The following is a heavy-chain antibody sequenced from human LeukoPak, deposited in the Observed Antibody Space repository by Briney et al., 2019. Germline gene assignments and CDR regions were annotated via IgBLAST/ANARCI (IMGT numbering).Heavy chain of an antibody. CDR1: AYSISSAYY. CDR3: AKGTSSGWYYFDY. J-gene: IGHJ4*02. D-gene: IGHD6-19*01. V-gene: IGHV4-38-2*02. CDR2: IYHSGDT. Sequence: SETLSLTCTVSAYSISSAYYWGWIRQPPGKGLEWIGSIYHSGDTYYNPSLKSRVTISVDTSKNQFSLKLDSVTAADTAVYYCAKGTSSGWYYFDYWGQGTLVTVSS.